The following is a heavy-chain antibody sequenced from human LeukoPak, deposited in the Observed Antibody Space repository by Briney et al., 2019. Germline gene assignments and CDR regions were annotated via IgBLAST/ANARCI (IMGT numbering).Heavy chain of an antibody. V-gene: IGHV1-8*02. CDR2: MNPNSGNT. D-gene: IGHD4-17*01. CDR3: ARGGGTTVPLSDH. CDR1: GDTFSSSH. Sequence: ASVKVSFKASGDTFSSSHIHWVRQATGQGLEWMGWMNPNSGNTGYAQKFQGRVTMNRNTSISTAYMELSSLRSEDTAVYYCARGGGTTVPLSDHWGQGTLVTVSS. J-gene: IGHJ4*02.